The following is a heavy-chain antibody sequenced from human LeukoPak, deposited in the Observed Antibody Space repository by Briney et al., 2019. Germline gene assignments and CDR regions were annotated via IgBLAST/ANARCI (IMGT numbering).Heavy chain of an antibody. J-gene: IGHJ4*02. CDR3: ARGFVIVPAAYDY. V-gene: IGHV1-69*13. CDR1: GGTFSSYA. D-gene: IGHD2-2*01. Sequence: APVKVSCKASGGTFSSYAISWVRQAPGQGLEWMGGIIPIFGTANYAQKFQGRVTITADESTSTAYMELSSLRSEDTAVYYCARGFVIVPAAYDYWGQGTLVTVSS. CDR2: IIPIFGTA.